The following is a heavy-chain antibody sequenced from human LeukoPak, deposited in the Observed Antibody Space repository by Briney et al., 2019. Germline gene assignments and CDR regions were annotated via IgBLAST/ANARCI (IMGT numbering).Heavy chain of an antibody. CDR1: GFSFNIYG. CDR3: ARSDCSSTSCYSTFDY. D-gene: IGHD2-2*02. J-gene: IGHJ4*02. Sequence: GGSLRLSCVASGFSFNIYGMSWVRQAPGKGLEWVSSISSSSSYIYYADSVKGRFTISRDNAKNSLYLQMNSLRAEDTAVYYCARSDCSSTSCYSTFDYWGQGTLVTVSS. V-gene: IGHV3-21*01. CDR2: ISSSSSYI.